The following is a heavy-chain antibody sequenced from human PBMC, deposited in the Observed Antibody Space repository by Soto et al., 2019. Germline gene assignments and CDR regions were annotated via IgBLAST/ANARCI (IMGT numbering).Heavy chain of an antibody. Sequence: SVKVSCKASGGTFSSYSISWVRQAPGQGLEWVGGIIPIFGTASYAQKFQGRVTITADESTSTAYMELSSLRSEDTAVYYCAYYGSGNYYNVGGYYYFYGMDVWGQGTTVTVSS. CDR2: IIPIFGTA. CDR1: GGTFSSYS. J-gene: IGHJ6*02. CDR3: AYYGSGNYYNVGGYYYFYGMDV. V-gene: IGHV1-69*13. D-gene: IGHD3-10*01.